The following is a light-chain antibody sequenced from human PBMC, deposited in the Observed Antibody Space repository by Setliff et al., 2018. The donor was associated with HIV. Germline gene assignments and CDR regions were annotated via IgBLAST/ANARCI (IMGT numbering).Light chain of an antibody. Sequence: QSALTQPRSVSGSPGQSVTFSCTGSSSDVGAYNYVSWYQQHPGKAPKLMIYDVTKRPSGVPDRFSGSKSGNTASLTIFGLQAEDEADYYCCSYAGSYTYIFGSGTKVTVL. CDR3: CSYAGSYTYI. J-gene: IGLJ1*01. CDR2: DVT. V-gene: IGLV2-11*01. CDR1: SSDVGAYNY.